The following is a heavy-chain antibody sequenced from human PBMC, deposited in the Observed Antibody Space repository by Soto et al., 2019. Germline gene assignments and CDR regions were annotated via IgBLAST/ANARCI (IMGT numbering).Heavy chain of an antibody. CDR2: TSHDERKI. D-gene: IGHD6-19*01. Sequence: QVQLVESGGGVVQPGMSLSLSCAASGFTFSDYAMDWVRQAPGKGLEWVALTSHDERKISYADSVKGRFTISRGNSEKTLYLQMYSLSAEDTAVYYCARGRYSTGWYYYDYWGQGTLGTVSS. V-gene: IGHV3-33*01. J-gene: IGHJ4*02. CDR1: GFTFSDYA. CDR3: ARGRYSTGWYYYDY.